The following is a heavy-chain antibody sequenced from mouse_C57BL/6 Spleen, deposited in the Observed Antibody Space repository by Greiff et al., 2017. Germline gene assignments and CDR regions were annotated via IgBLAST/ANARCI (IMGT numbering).Heavy chain of an antibody. CDR1: GYAFTNYL. CDR2: INPGSGGT. V-gene: IGHV1-54*01. D-gene: IGHD2-13*01. J-gene: IGHJ2*01. CDR3: ARGTTGFFDY. Sequence: QVQLQQSGAELVRPGTSVKVSCKASGYAFTNYLIEWVKQRPGQGLEWNGVINPGSGGTNYNEKFKGKATLTADKSSSTAYMQLSSLTSEDSAVYFCARGTTGFFDYWGQGTTLTVSS.